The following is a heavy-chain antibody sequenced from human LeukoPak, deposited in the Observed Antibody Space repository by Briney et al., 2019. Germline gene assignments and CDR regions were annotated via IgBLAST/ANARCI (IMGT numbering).Heavy chain of an antibody. D-gene: IGHD3-3*01. CDR2: INPTGGST. CDR1: GYTFPSYF. CDR3: ARGQNWSGYYIAYYYYGMDV. V-gene: IGHV1-46*01. Sequence: ASVKVSCKASGYTFPSYFMHWVRQAPGQGLEWVGIINPTGGSTNYAQKFQGRVTITADESTSTAYMELSSLRSEDTAVYYCARGQNWSGYYIAYYYYGMDVWGQGTTVTVSS. J-gene: IGHJ6*02.